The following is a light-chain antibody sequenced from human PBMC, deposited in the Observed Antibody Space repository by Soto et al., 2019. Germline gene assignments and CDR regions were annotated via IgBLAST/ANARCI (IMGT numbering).Light chain of an antibody. CDR3: SSYAGSNIYV. J-gene: IGLJ1*01. V-gene: IGLV2-8*01. CDR2: EVS. CDR1: XXXVGGYNF. Sequence: QSVLTQPPSASGSPGQSVTISXXXTXXXVGGYNFVSWYQQHPGKAPKLMIYEVSKRPSGVPDRFSGSKSGNTASLTVSGLQAEDEADYYCSSYAGSNIYVFGTGTKVTVL.